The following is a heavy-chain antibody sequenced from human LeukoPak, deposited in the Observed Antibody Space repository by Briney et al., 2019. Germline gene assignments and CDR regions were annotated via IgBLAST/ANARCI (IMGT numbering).Heavy chain of an antibody. CDR1: GFTISTYA. Sequence: AGSLSLSCTASGFTISTYALCWVRKAPAKGLELVSSIFGSATKIYDADSVRPRFTNSRYKSKHPLYLHMNSLRAEDPAVYYCTKEWTGYTNPYYFDYWGQGTLVTVSS. CDR3: TKEWTGYTNPYYFDY. J-gene: IGHJ4*02. CDR2: IFGSATKI. V-gene: IGHV3-23*01. D-gene: IGHD3/OR15-3a*01.